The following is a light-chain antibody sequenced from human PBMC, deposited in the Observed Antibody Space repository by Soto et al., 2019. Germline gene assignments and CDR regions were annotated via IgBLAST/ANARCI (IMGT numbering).Light chain of an antibody. Sequence: DIQMTQSPSTLSASVGDRVTLTCRASQSVTDWLAWYQQKPGEAPKVLIYKASNLESGVPSRFSGSGFGTEFTLTISSLQPDDSAVYYCHQYNTFPAYTFGQGTKLEI. CDR3: HQYNTFPAYT. CDR2: KAS. CDR1: QSVTDW. V-gene: IGKV1-5*03. J-gene: IGKJ2*01.